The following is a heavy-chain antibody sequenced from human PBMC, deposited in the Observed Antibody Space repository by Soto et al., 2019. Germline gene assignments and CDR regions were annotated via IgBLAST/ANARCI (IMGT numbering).Heavy chain of an antibody. Sequence: SETLSLTCAVYGVSFSGYYWSWSRQPPGKGLEWIGEINHSGSTNYNPSLKSRVTISVDTSKNQFSLKLSSVTAADTAVYYCARGRFDYGAFDYWGQGTLVTVSS. CDR2: INHSGST. CDR1: GVSFSGYY. V-gene: IGHV4-34*01. CDR3: ARGRFDYGAFDY. J-gene: IGHJ4*02. D-gene: IGHD4-17*01.